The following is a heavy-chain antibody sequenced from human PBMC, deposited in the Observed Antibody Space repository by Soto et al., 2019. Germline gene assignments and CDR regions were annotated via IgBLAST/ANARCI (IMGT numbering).Heavy chain of an antibody. Sequence: SETLSLTCAVYGGSFSGYYWSWIRQPPGKGLEWIGEINHSGSTNYNPSLKSRVTISVDTSKNQFSLKLSSVTAADTAVYYCARAPYHDIVVVPAAIQNYFDYWGQGTLVTVSS. D-gene: IGHD2-2*01. CDR2: INHSGST. CDR3: ARAPYHDIVVVPAAIQNYFDY. CDR1: GGSFSGYY. J-gene: IGHJ4*02. V-gene: IGHV4-34*01.